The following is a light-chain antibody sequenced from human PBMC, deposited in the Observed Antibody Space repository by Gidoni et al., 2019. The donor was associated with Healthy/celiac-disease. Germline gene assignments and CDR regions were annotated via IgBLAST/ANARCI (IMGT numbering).Light chain of an antibody. CDR2: QDS. J-gene: IGLJ2*01. Sequence: SYELTQPPSVSVAPGQTASITCSGDKLGDKCACWYQQQPGHSPLLVISQDSKRPSGIPARFSGSTSGNTATLLISGTQATEDAAYYCQPWDSSTALVFGGGTKLTVL. CDR3: QPWDSSTALV. V-gene: IGLV3-1*01. CDR1: KLGDKC.